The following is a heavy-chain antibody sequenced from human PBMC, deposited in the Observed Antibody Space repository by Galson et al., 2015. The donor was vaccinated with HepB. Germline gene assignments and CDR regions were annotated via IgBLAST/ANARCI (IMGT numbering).Heavy chain of an antibody. CDR3: ARDAYYFDTSGYYQTGY. Sequence: SETLSLTCTVSGGSITNYYWSWIRQPAGKGLEWIGRIYSGGDTYYNPSLESRVTMSVDTSKNQFSLELRSVIAADTAVYYCARDAYYFDTSGYYQTGYWGQGTLVTVSS. D-gene: IGHD3-22*01. CDR2: IYSGGDT. CDR1: GGSITNYY. V-gene: IGHV4-4*07. J-gene: IGHJ4*02.